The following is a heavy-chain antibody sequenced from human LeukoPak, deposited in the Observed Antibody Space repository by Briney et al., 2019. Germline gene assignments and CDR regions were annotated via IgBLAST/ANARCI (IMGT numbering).Heavy chain of an antibody. CDR1: GGSISSYY. Sequence: SETLSLTCTVSGGSISSYYWSWIRQPPGPGLEWIGYIYYSGSTNYNPSVKSRITTSVDTTKKHISLKLSSAAAAATAVYYCGRHSRRGAFDFWGQGTMVTVSS. CDR3: GRHSRRGAFDF. V-gene: IGHV4-59*08. J-gene: IGHJ3*01. CDR2: IYYSGST.